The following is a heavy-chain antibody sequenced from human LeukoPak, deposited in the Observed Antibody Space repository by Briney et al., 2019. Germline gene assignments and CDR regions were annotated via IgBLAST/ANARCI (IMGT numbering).Heavy chain of an antibody. CDR1: GGSISSYY. Sequence: PSETLSLTCAVSGGSISSYYWSWIRQPPGKGLEWIGYIYYSGSTNYNPSLKSRVTISVDTSKNQFSLKLSSVTAADTVVYYCARAVVVTANYYFDYWGQGTLVTVSS. J-gene: IGHJ4*02. D-gene: IGHD2-21*02. CDR2: IYYSGST. CDR3: ARAVVVTANYYFDY. V-gene: IGHV4-59*01.